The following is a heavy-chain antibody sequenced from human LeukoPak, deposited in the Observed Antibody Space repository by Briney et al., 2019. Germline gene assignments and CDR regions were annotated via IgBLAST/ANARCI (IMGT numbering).Heavy chain of an antibody. CDR1: GYTFTSYD. CDR3: AGGIRIVVPAAISYYMDV. D-gene: IGHD2-2*01. V-gene: IGHV1-8*03. CDR2: MNPNSGNT. J-gene: IGHJ6*03. Sequence: ASVKVSCKASGYTFTSYDINWVRQATGQGLEWMGWMNPNSGNTGYAQKFQGRVTITRNTSISTAYMELSSLRSEDTAVYYCAGGIRIVVPAAISYYMDVWGKGTTVTVSS.